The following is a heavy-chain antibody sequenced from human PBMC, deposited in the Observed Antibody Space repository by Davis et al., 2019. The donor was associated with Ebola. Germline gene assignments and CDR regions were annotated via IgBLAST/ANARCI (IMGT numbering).Heavy chain of an antibody. J-gene: IGHJ4*02. CDR3: AKSTMIVGDWDFDY. V-gene: IGHV3-53*01. CDR1: GFPVSSSY. CDR2: LYNDRAT. Sequence: GESLKISCVGSGFPVSSSYMTWVRQAPGKGLEWVSMLYNDRATFYADSVNGRFTISRDNSESTLHLQMNSLRADDTAVYYCAKSTMIVGDWDFDYWGQGTLVTVSS. D-gene: IGHD3-22*01.